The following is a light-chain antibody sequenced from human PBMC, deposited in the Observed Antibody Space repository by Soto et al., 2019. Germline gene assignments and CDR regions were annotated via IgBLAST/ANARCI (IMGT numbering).Light chain of an antibody. V-gene: IGKV1-5*03. CDR1: QTISSW. CDR3: QQYYSSCT. J-gene: IGKJ1*01. Sequence: DIQMTQSPSTLSASVGDRVTITCRASQTISSWLAWYQQKPGKAPNLQIYKASSIQIGVPSRFSGSGSGTEFTLTISSLQPDDFATYNCQQYYSSCTFGHGTKVEIK. CDR2: KAS.